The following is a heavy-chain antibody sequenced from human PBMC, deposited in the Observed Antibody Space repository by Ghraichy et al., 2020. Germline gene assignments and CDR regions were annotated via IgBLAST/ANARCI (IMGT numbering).Heavy chain of an antibody. CDR3: ARGLRYYDSSGYRSLDY. CDR1: GGSISSDGYY. CDR2: IYYSGST. Sequence: LRLSCTVSGGSISSDGYYWNWIRQHPGKGLEWIGYIYYSGSTYYNPSLKSRVTISVDTSKNQFSLKLSSVTAADTAVYYCARGLRYYDSSGYRSLDYWGQGTLVTVSS. J-gene: IGHJ4*02. V-gene: IGHV4-31*03. D-gene: IGHD3-22*01.